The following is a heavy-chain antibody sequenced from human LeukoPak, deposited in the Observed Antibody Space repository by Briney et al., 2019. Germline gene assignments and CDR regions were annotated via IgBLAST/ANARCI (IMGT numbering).Heavy chain of an antibody. D-gene: IGHD1-26*01. CDR3: ARDSSLGMD. J-gene: IGHJ4*02. Sequence: GGSLRLSCAASGFIFSTYAMYWVRQAPGKGLEYVSAISGSGVNTYYANSVKGRFTISRDNSKNTLYLQLGSLRAEDMAVYYCARDSSLGMDWGQGTLVTVSA. V-gene: IGHV3-64*01. CDR2: ISGSGVNT. CDR1: GFIFSTYA.